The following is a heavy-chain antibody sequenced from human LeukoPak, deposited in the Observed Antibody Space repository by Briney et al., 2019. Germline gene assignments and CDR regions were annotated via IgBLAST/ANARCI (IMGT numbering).Heavy chain of an antibody. CDR3: ARGYCSRSSCYDYFDY. D-gene: IGHD2-2*01. CDR2: IYGGGST. CDR1: GFTVSSNH. J-gene: IGHJ4*02. V-gene: IGHV3-53*01. Sequence: GGSLRLSCAASGFTVSSNHMSWVRQAPGNGLEWVSVIYGGGSTYYADSVKGRFTISRDNPKNTLYLQMNSLRAEDTAVYYCARGYCSRSSCYDYFDYWGQGTLVTVSS.